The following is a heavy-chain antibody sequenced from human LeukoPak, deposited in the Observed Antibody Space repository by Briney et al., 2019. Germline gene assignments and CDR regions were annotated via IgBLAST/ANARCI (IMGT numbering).Heavy chain of an antibody. CDR2: ISSSSSYI. Sequence: GGSLRLSCAASGFTFSSYGMHWVRQAPGKGLEWVSSISSSSSYIYYADSVKGRFTISRDNAKNSLYLQMNSLRAEDTAVYYCARDNSVRDEAWWFNPWGQGTLVTVSS. J-gene: IGHJ5*02. D-gene: IGHD5-24*01. V-gene: IGHV3-21*01. CDR3: ARDNSVRDEAWWFNP. CDR1: GFTFSSYG.